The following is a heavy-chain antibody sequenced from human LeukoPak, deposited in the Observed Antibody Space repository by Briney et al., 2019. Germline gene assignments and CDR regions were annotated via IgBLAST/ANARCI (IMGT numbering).Heavy chain of an antibody. J-gene: IGHJ5*02. V-gene: IGHV4-38-2*02. CDR2: ISQSGST. CDR1: GHSISSGYY. D-gene: IGHD3-22*01. CDR3: ARPYYYDSRIDP. Sequence: SETLSLTCSVSGHSISSGYYWGWVRQPPGKGLEWIGSISQSGSTYYSPSLRSRVTISVDTSKNQLSLKLSSVTAADTAVYYCARPYYYDSRIDPWGQGILVTVSS.